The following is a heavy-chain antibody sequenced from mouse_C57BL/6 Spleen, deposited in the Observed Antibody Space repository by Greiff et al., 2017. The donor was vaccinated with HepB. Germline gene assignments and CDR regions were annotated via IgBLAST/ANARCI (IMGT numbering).Heavy chain of an antibody. CDR1: GYTFTDYY. CDR3: ARGTFLLLRYPYFDY. CDR2: INPNNGGT. Sequence: EVQLQQSGPELVKPGASVKISCKASGYTFTDYYMNWVKQSHGKSLEWIGDINPNNGGTSYNQKFRGKATLTVDKSSSTAYMELRSLTSEDSAVYYCARGTFLLLRYPYFDYWGQGTTLTVSS. J-gene: IGHJ2*01. D-gene: IGHD1-1*01. V-gene: IGHV1-26*01.